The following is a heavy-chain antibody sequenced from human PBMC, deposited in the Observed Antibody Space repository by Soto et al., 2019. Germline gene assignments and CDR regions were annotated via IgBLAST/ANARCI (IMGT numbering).Heavy chain of an antibody. CDR3: ASIAVAGPSMDV. Sequence: PSETLSLTCTVSGGSISSYYWSWIRQPPGKGLEWIGYIYYSGSTNYNPSLKSRVTISVDTSKNQFSLKLSSVTAADTAVYYCASIAVAGPSMDVWGQGTTVTVS. V-gene: IGHV4-59*01. D-gene: IGHD6-19*01. CDR2: IYYSGST. CDR1: GGSISSYY. J-gene: IGHJ6*02.